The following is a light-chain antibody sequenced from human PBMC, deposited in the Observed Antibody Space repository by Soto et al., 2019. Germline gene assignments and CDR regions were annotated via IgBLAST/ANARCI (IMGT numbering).Light chain of an antibody. Sequence: DIQMTQSPSTLSPSVGDRVTITCRASQSISTLLAWYQQKPGRAPTLLIFKASTLESGVPSRFSGSGFGTEFSLTISSLQPDDFATYYCQQYNSYPLTFDQGTRLEIK. V-gene: IGKV1-5*03. CDR1: QSISTL. J-gene: IGKJ5*01. CDR3: QQYNSYPLT. CDR2: KAS.